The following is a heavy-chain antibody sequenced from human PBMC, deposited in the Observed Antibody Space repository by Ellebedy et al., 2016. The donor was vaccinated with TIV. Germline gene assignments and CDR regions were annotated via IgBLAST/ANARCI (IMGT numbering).Heavy chain of an antibody. V-gene: IGHV4-61*01. CDR1: GASVSSGTYY. J-gene: IGHJ6*02. Sequence: MPSETLSLTCTVPGASVSSGTYYWSWIRQHPGKGLEWIGFIPYSGSTSYNPSPKSPVTISADTSKNQFSLKVGSVSAADTAVYYCARGVSVWGQGTTVTVSS. CDR2: IPYSGST. CDR3: ARGVSV. D-gene: IGHD2-8*01.